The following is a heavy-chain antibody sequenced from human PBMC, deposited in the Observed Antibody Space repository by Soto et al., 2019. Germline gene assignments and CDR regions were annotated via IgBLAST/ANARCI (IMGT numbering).Heavy chain of an antibody. CDR3: AKDRRAGGNYGFYSDL. Sequence: GGSLRLSCAASGFTFSSYGMTWVRQAPGKGLEWVSFSSATGAGTYYADSVKGRFTISRDNSKNTLYLQMTSLRADDTAVYYCAKDRRAGGNYGFYSDLWGQGALVTVSS. CDR1: GFTFSSYG. V-gene: IGHV3-23*01. J-gene: IGHJ5*02. D-gene: IGHD1-7*01. CDR2: SSATGAGT.